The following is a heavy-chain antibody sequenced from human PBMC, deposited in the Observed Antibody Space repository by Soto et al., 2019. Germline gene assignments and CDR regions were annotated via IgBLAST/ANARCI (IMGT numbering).Heavy chain of an antibody. V-gene: IGHV1-18*04. D-gene: IGHD4-17*01. Sequence: LVQSGAEAKKPGTSVKVSCKASGYTFSTSTINWVRQAPGQGLEWLGWIKAYSGNTNYAPKLQGRVTMTTDTSTSTAYLELRSLTNDDTAMYYCAIANYGDDDYWGQGTLVTVSS. J-gene: IGHJ4*02. CDR2: IKAYSGNT. CDR1: GYTFSTST. CDR3: AIANYGDDDY.